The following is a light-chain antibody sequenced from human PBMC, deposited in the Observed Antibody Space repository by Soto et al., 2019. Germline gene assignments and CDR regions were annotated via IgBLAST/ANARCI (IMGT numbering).Light chain of an antibody. Sequence: EIVLTQSPGTLSLSPGERATLSCRASQSVSSSYLAWYQQKPGQAPRLLIYGASSRATGIPDRFSGSGSGTDVNLNISRLEPEDFAVYYCQQYGSSPLMYTFGQGTKLEIK. J-gene: IGKJ2*01. CDR3: QQYGSSPLMYT. V-gene: IGKV3-20*01. CDR1: QSVSSSY. CDR2: GAS.